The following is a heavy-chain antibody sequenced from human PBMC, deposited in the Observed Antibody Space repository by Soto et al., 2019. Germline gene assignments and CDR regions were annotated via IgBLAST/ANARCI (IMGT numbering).Heavy chain of an antibody. D-gene: IGHD3-22*01. CDR1: GYTFTGSY. J-gene: IGHJ3*01. V-gene: IGHV1-2*02. Sequence: GASVKVSCKASGYTFTGSYIHWVRQAPGQGLDWMGWINPNSGDTHYAQSFQDRVTMTRDTSISTAYMELSSLRSDDTAVYFCARGTGSYDIRYEDVLDLWGQGTMVTVSS. CDR3: ARGTGSYDIRYEDVLDL. CDR2: INPNSGDT.